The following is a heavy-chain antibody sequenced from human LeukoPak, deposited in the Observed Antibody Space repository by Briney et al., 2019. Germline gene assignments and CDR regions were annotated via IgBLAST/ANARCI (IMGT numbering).Heavy chain of an antibody. D-gene: IGHD6-19*01. Sequence: SETLSLTCTVFGGSIGNYYWSWIRQSPGKGLEWIGYIRDSGITNYDPSLKSRVTISMDVSKSQFSLKVRSVTAADTAVYYCAREEGSSGYGYWGQGTLVTVSS. J-gene: IGHJ4*02. CDR1: GGSIGNYY. CDR3: AREEGSSGYGY. V-gene: IGHV4-59*01. CDR2: IRDSGIT.